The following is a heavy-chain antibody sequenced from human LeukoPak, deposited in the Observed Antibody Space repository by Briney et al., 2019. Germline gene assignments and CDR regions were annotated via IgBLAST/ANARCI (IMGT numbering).Heavy chain of an antibody. Sequence: SETLSLTCTVSAGSISSSSYYWGWIRQPPGKGLEWIGSIYYSGSTYYNPSLKSRVTISVDTSKNQFSLKLSSVTAADTAVYYRARQQYSGSPPRWFDPWGQGTLVTVSS. J-gene: IGHJ5*02. CDR1: AGSISSSSYY. CDR3: ARQQYSGSPPRWFDP. CDR2: IYYSGST. V-gene: IGHV4-39*01. D-gene: IGHD1-26*01.